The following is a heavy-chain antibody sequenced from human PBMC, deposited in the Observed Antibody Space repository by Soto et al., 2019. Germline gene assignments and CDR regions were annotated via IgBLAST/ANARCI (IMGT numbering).Heavy chain of an antibody. CDR1: GYTFTGYY. V-gene: IGHV1-2*04. Sequence: ASVKVSCKASGYTFTGYYMHWVRQAPGQGLEWMGWINPNSGGTNYAQKFQGWVTMTRDTSISTAYMELSRLRSDDTAVYYCARDSDPLRYFDWYPPRYWGQGTLVTVSS. D-gene: IGHD3-9*01. J-gene: IGHJ4*02. CDR3: ARDSDPLRYFDWYPPRY. CDR2: INPNSGGT.